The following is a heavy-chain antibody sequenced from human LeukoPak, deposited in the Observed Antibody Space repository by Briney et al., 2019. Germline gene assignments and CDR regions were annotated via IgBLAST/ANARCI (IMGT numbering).Heavy chain of an antibody. J-gene: IGHJ4*02. CDR1: GFTFSSYS. CDR2: ISSSSSYI. V-gene: IGHV3-21*01. Sequence: GGPLRLSCAASGFTFSSYSMNWVRQAPGKGLEWVSSISSSSSYIYYADSVKGRFTISRDNAKNTLYLQMNSLRAEDTAVYYCAREDDFWSGFPDYWGQGTLVTVSS. CDR3: AREDDFWSGFPDY. D-gene: IGHD3-3*01.